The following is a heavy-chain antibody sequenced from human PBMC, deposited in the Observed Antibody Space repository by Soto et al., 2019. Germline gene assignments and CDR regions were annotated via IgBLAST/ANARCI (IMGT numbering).Heavy chain of an antibody. Sequence: SGGSLRLSCAGSGFTLSTYGMTWVRQAPGKGLEWVSAITGTGGNTYYVDSVKGRFTGSRDNSKNMLYLQMNSVRVEDTAVYFCARIRGYWYGLDVWGQGTTVTVSS. CDR1: GFTLSTYG. CDR2: ITGTGGNT. J-gene: IGHJ6*02. CDR3: ARIRGYWYGLDV. V-gene: IGHV3-23*01.